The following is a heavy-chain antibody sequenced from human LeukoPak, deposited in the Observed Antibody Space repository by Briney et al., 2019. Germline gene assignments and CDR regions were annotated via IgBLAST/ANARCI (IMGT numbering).Heavy chain of an antibody. CDR1: GGFISSYY. D-gene: IGHD6-6*01. V-gene: IGHV4-59*12. Sequence: RPSETLSLTCTVSGGFISSYYWSWIRQPPGKGLEWIGFISYSGSTNYNPSLKSRVTISVDTSKNQFSLKLSSVTAADTAVYYCAREGGIAARLPSYWGQGTLVTVSS. CDR2: ISYSGST. J-gene: IGHJ4*02. CDR3: AREGGIAARLPSY.